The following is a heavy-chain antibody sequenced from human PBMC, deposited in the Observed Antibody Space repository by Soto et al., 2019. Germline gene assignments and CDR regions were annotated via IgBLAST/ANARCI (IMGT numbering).Heavy chain of an antibody. CDR3: AKVGPSYYYGMDV. CDR2: ISGSGRTI. V-gene: IGHV3-23*01. Sequence: ETLSLTCTVSGGSISSYYWSWVRQAPGKGLEWVSSISGSGRTIYHADSMRGRFAISRDNSKNSLYLQLNNLRVDDTAVYYCAKVGPSYYYGMDVWGQGTTVTVSS. D-gene: IGHD1-26*01. J-gene: IGHJ6*02. CDR1: GGSISSYY.